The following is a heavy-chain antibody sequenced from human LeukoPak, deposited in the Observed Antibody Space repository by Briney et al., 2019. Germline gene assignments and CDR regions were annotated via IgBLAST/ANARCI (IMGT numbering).Heavy chain of an antibody. V-gene: IGHV1-18*01. CDR3: ARDGDGYSRWFDS. Sequence: ASVKVSCKASGYTFTSYGISWVRQAPGQGLEWMGWISAYNGNTNYAQKLQGRVTMTTDTSTSTAYVDLRSLRSDDTAVYYCARDGDGYSRWFDSWGRGTLVTVSS. D-gene: IGHD4-17*01. CDR2: ISAYNGNT. J-gene: IGHJ5*01. CDR1: GYTFTSYG.